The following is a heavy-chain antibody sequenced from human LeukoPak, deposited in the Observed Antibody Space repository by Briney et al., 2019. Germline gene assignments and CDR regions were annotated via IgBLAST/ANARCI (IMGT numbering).Heavy chain of an antibody. J-gene: IGHJ4*02. CDR1: GYIFTGYW. Sequence: ASVKVSCKASGYIFTGYWIHWVRQAPGQGLEWMGFINANSGNTNYAQKFQGRVTMTGDTSITTAYMELSSLTADDTAVYYCAREMRPATTTLVAYWGQGTQVTVSS. CDR3: AREMRPATTTLVAY. D-gene: IGHD1-1*01. V-gene: IGHV1-2*02. CDR2: INANSGNT.